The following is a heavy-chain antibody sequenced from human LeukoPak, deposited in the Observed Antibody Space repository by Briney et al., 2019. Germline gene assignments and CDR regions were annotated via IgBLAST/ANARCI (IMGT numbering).Heavy chain of an antibody. J-gene: IGHJ4*02. V-gene: IGHV4-39*07. CDR3: ARDSALAQAVMF. Sequence: SETLSLTCTVSGGSISSSSYYWGWIRQPPGKGLEWTGSIDHSGSTYYNPSLKSRITISVDTSKNQFSLKLSSVTAADTAVYYCARDSALAQAVMFWGQGTLVTVSS. CDR2: IDHSGST. CDR1: GGSISSSSYY. D-gene: IGHD6-19*01.